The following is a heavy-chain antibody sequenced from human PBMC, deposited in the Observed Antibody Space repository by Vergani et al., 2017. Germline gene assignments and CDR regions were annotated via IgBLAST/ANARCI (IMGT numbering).Heavy chain of an antibody. D-gene: IGHD3-3*01. J-gene: IGHJ4*02. CDR3: AGKTSSDYDFWCGYYTGIHDY. CDR1: GGSFSGYY. Sequence: QVQLQQWGAGLLKPSETLSLTCAVYGGSFSGYYWSWIRQPPGKGLEWIGEINHSGSTNYNPSLKSRVTITVDTSKNQFSLKLSSLTAADTAVDSCAGKTSSDYDFWCGYYTGIHDYWGQGTLVTVSS. CDR2: INHSGST. V-gene: IGHV4-34*01.